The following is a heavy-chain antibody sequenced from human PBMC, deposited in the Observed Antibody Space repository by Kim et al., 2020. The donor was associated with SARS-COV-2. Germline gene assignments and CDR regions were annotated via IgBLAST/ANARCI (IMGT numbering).Heavy chain of an antibody. CDR1: GGTFSTYA. CDR3: ARNRGGYNWNASKNV. CDR2: IIPVFGTA. Sequence: SVKVSCQTSGGTFSTYAFNWVRQAPGQGLEWMGGIIPVFGTANYAQKFRGRVTITADASTSTTYMDLSSLTSEDTAVYYCARNRGGYNWNASKNVWGQG. V-gene: IGHV1-69*13. J-gene: IGHJ4*02. D-gene: IGHD1-1*01.